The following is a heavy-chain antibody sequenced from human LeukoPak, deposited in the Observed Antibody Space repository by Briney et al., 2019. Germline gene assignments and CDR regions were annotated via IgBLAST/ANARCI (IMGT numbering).Heavy chain of an antibody. V-gene: IGHV4-38-2*02. CDR2: IYHSGTT. Sequence: SETLSLTCAVSGYSIRSDYYWGWIRQCAGKGLEWIGSIYHSGTTYYNPSLKSRVTISVDTSKNHFSLKLSSVTAADTAVYYCARDGVAVAGTWGYWFDPWGQGTQVTVSS. J-gene: IGHJ5*02. CDR3: ARDGVAVAGTWGYWFDP. D-gene: IGHD6-13*01. CDR1: GYSIRSDYY.